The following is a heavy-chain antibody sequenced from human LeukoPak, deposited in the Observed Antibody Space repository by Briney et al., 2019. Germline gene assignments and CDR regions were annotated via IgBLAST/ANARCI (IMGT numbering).Heavy chain of an antibody. CDR1: GGSFSGYY. CDR2: INYSRST. V-gene: IGHV4-34*01. D-gene: IGHD3-9*01. CDR3: ARRNDILTGYVFDY. Sequence: PSETLSLTCAVYGGSFSGYYWGWIRQPPGKGLEWIGSINYSRSTYYNPSLKSRVTISVDTSKNQFSLKLSSVTAADTAVYYCARRNDILTGYVFDYWGQGTLVTVSS. J-gene: IGHJ4*02.